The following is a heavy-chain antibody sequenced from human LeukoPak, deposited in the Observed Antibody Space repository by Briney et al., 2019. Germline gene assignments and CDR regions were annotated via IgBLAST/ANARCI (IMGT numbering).Heavy chain of an antibody. CDR1: GFSFSSYV. V-gene: IGHV3-30*18. Sequence: GKSLRLSCAASGFSFSSYVMHWVRQAAGKGLEWVAVILYDGSNKYYADSVKGRFTISRDNSKNTLYLQMNSLRAEDTAVYFCAKAYYYDSSGYYPADYWGQGTLVTVSS. J-gene: IGHJ4*02. D-gene: IGHD3-22*01. CDR3: AKAYYYDSSGYYPADY. CDR2: ILYDGSNK.